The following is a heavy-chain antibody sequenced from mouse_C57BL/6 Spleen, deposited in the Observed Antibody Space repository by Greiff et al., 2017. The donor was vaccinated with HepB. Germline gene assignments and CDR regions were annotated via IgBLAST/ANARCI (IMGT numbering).Heavy chain of an antibody. Sequence: VQLQESGPELVKPGASVKISCKASGYAFSSSWMNWVKQRPGKGLEWIGRIYPGDGDTNYNGKFKGKATLTADKSSSTAYMQLSSLTSEDSAVYVCARSRGGLDYAMDYWGQGTSVTVSS. CDR1: GYAFSSSW. CDR3: ARSRGGLDYAMDY. V-gene: IGHV1-82*01. D-gene: IGHD2-2*01. J-gene: IGHJ4*01. CDR2: IYPGDGDT.